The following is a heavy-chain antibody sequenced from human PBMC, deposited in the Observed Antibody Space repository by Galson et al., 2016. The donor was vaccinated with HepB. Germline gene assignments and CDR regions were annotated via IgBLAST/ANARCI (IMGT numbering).Heavy chain of an antibody. CDR3: AKDRTGWPSDCDY. CDR1: GFTFTTYA. D-gene: IGHD1-26*01. Sequence: SLRLSCAASGFTFTTYAMNWVRQAPGKGLEWVSAVGGSGDSTYYADSVQGRFTISRDNSKNTLFLQMNSLRAEDTAVYYCAKDRTGWPSDCDYWGQGTLVTVSS. CDR2: VGGSGDST. V-gene: IGHV3-23*01. J-gene: IGHJ4*02.